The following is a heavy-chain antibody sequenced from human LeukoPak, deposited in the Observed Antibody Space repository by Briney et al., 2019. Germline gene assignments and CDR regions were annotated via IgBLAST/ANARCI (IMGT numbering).Heavy chain of an antibody. V-gene: IGHV3-23*01. J-gene: IGHJ4*02. CDR3: AKERKVRTTIFGVVSYFDY. D-gene: IGHD3-3*01. CDR2: ISGSGGST. Sequence: GGSLRLSCAASGFTFSSYAMSWVRQAPGKGLEWVSAISGSGGSTYYADSMKGRFTISRDNSKNTLYLQMNSLRAEDTAVYYCAKERKVRTTIFGVVSYFDYWGQGTLVTVSS. CDR1: GFTFSSYA.